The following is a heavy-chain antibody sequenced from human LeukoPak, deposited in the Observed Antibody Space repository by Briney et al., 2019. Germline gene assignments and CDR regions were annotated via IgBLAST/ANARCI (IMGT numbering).Heavy chain of an antibody. D-gene: IGHD6-19*01. CDR1: GFTFSDYA. CDR2: IIYDGSNK. J-gene: IGHJ4*01. Sequence: GGSLRLSCAASGFTFSDYAMHWVRQAPGKGLEWMAVIIYDGSNKNYADSVKGRFTISRDNSRNTLYMKMNSLRVEDTAVYYCARGVGETLSGWTLDYWGHGTLVAVSS. CDR3: ARGVGETLSGWTLDY. V-gene: IGHV3-30*04.